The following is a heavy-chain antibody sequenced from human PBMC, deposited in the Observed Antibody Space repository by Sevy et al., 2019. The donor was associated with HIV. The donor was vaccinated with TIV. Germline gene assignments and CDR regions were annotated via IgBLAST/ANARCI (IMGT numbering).Heavy chain of an antibody. J-gene: IGHJ6*02. CDR1: FGPISPYY. CDR2: LYTSGTT. CDR3: ARDGARGYGMDV. D-gene: IGHD3-10*01. Sequence: SETLSLTCTVSFGPISPYYYSWIRQPAGKGLEWIGRLYTSGTTDYNPSLKSRVTMSVDTSKNQFSLSLRSVTAADTAVYYCARDGARGYGMDVWGQGTTVTVSS. V-gene: IGHV4-4*07.